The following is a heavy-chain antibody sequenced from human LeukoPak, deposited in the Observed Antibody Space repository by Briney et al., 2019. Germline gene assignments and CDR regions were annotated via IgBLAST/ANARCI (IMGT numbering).Heavy chain of an antibody. CDR1: GFTFSSYS. D-gene: IGHD6-19*01. J-gene: IGHJ3*02. Sequence: GGSLGLSCAASGFTFSSYSMNWVRQAPGKGLEWVSSISSSSSYIYYADSVKGRFTISRDNAKNSLYLQMNSLRAEDTAVYYCAISGADAFDIWGQGTMVTVSS. CDR2: ISSSSSYI. CDR3: AISGADAFDI. V-gene: IGHV3-21*01.